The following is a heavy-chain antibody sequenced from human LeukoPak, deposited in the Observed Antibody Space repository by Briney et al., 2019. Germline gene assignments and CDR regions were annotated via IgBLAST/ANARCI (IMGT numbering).Heavy chain of an antibody. CDR2: ISYDGNNK. V-gene: IGHV3-30*03. D-gene: IGHD3-3*01. CDR1: GFTFSSYG. CDR3: ARVHVEEPGRILRFLEWPTWAFDY. J-gene: IGHJ4*02. Sequence: GGSLRLSCAASGFTFSSYGMHWVRQAPGKGLEWVAVISYDGNNKYYADSVRGRFTISRDNSKNTLYLQMNSLRAEDTAVYYCARVHVEEPGRILRFLEWPTWAFDYWGQGTLVTVSS.